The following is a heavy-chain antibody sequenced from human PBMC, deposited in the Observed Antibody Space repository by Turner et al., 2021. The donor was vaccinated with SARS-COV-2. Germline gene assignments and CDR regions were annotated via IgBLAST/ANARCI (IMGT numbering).Heavy chain of an antibody. V-gene: IGHV1-69*01. Sequence: QVQLVQSGAEVQKPGSSVKVSCKASGGPFSSYAISWVRQAPGQGLEWMGGIIPMFGTANYAQKFQGRVTITADESTSTAYMELSSLRSEDTAVYYCARLGRAAYYYDSSGYPDWGQGTLVTVSS. CDR2: IIPMFGTA. J-gene: IGHJ4*02. CDR1: GGPFSSYA. D-gene: IGHD3-22*01. CDR3: ARLGRAAYYYDSSGYPD.